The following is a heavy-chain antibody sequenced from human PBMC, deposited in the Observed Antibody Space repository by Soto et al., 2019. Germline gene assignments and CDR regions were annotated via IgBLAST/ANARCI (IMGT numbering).Heavy chain of an antibody. V-gene: IGHV4-34*01. J-gene: IGHJ6*02. CDR1: GGSFSGYY. D-gene: IGHD3-22*01. CDR2: INHSGST. Sequence: QVQLQQWGAGLLKPSETLSLTCAVYGGSFSGYYWSWIRQPPGTGLGWMGEINHSGSTNYNPSLKCRVNRSVNTSNNQFSLKLSSEPAADTAVYYCARRGTYDSRGNPGDYYYYGMDVWGQGTPVTVSS. CDR3: ARRGTYDSRGNPGDYYYYGMDV.